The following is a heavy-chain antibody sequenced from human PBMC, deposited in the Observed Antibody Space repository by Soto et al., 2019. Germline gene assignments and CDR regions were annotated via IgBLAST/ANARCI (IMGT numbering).Heavy chain of an antibody. D-gene: IGHD2-2*01. CDR3: ARGIVVVPAAMRFDP. J-gene: IGHJ5*02. Sequence: ASVKVSCKASGYTFTSYGISWVRQAPGQGLEWMGWISAYNGNTNYAQKLQGRVTMTTDTSTSTAYMELRSLRSDDTAVYYCARGIVVVPAAMRFDPWGQGTLVTSPQ. V-gene: IGHV1-18*01. CDR1: GYTFTSYG. CDR2: ISAYNGNT.